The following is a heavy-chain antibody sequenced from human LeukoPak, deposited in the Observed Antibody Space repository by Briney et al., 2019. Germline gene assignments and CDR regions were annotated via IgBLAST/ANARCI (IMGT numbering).Heavy chain of an antibody. CDR2: INHSGST. J-gene: IGHJ1*01. CDR3: ARVTPKISGGWSQYFQH. Sequence: SETLSLTCAVYGGSFSGYYWSWIRQPPGKGLEWIGEINHSGSTNYNPSLKSRVTISVDTSKNQFSLKLSSVTAADTAVYYCARVTPKISGGWSQYFQHWGQGTLVTVSS. CDR1: GGSFSGYY. D-gene: IGHD6-19*01. V-gene: IGHV4-34*01.